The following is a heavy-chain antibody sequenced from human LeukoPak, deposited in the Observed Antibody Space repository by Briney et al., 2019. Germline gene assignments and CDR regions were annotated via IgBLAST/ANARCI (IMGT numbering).Heavy chain of an antibody. J-gene: IGHJ4*02. CDR1: GFTFSSYS. CDR3: AREACSSTSCSDY. D-gene: IGHD2-2*01. Sequence: GGSLRLSCAASGFTFSSYSMNWVRQAPGKGLEWVSSISSSSSYIYYADSAKGRFTISRDNAKNSLYLQMNSLRAEDTAVYYCAREACSSTSCSDYWGQGTLVTVSS. V-gene: IGHV3-21*01. CDR2: ISSSSSYI.